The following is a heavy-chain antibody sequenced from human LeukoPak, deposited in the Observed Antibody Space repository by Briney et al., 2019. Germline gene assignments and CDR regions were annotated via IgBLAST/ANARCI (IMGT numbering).Heavy chain of an antibody. Sequence: GGSLRLSCAVSGFTFSSSWMDWVRQAPGKGLEWVANIKEDGSVKNYVDSVKGRFTISRDNTKNSLYLQMNSLRAEDTAAYYCAKNFGHQQFDSWGQGTLVIVSS. V-gene: IGHV3-7*01. CDR1: GFTFSSSW. J-gene: IGHJ4*02. D-gene: IGHD3/OR15-3a*01. CDR3: AKNFGHQQFDS. CDR2: IKEDGSVK.